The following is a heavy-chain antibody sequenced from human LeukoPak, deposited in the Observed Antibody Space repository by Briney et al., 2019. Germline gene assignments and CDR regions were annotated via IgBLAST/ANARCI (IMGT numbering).Heavy chain of an antibody. CDR2: INPNSGGT. CDR1: GYTFTSYH. V-gene: IGHV1-8*03. J-gene: IGHJ6*03. D-gene: IGHD3-3*01. CDR3: ARWSYDFWSGYQRGIYYYYMDV. Sequence: ASVKVSCKASGYTFTSYHVHWVRQAPGQGLEWMGWINPNSGGTNYAQKFQGRVTITRNTSISTAYMELSSLRSEDTAVYYCARWSYDFWSGYQRGIYYYYMDVWGEGTTVTVSS.